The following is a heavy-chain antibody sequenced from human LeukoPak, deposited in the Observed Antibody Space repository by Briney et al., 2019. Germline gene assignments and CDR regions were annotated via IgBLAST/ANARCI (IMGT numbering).Heavy chain of an antibody. Sequence: SETLSLTCTVCGGSISSYYWSWIRQPPGKGLEWIGYIYYIGSTNYNPSLKSRVTISVDTSKNQFSLKLSSVTAADAVVYYCARPRRAARELPALTDYGMDVWGQGTTVTVSS. CDR3: ARPRRAARELPALTDYGMDV. CDR2: IYYIGST. D-gene: IGHD6-6*01. V-gene: IGHV4-59*01. CDR1: GGSISSYY. J-gene: IGHJ6*02.